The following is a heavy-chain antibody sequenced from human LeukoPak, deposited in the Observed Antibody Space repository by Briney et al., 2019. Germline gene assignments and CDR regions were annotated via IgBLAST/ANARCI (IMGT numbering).Heavy chain of an antibody. CDR3: ARGPIVGVGTGFDY. D-gene: IGHD6-13*01. V-gene: IGHV4-4*07. CDR2: IYSSGNT. J-gene: IGHJ4*02. Sequence: SETLSLTCTVSGGSISSYYWSWIRQPAGKGLEWIGRIYSSGNTNYNPSLKSRVTISVDTSKNHFSLELNSVTAADTAVYYCARGPIVGVGTGFDYWGQGTLVTVSS. CDR1: GGSISSYY.